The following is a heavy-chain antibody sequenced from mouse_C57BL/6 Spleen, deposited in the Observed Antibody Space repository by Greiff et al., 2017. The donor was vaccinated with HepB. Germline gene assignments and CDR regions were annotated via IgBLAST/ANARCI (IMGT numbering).Heavy chain of an antibody. V-gene: IGHV1-31*01. CDR2: IYPYNGVS. D-gene: IGHD2-2*01. J-gene: IGHJ1*03. Sequence: VQLQQSGPELVKPGASVKISCKASGYSFTGYYMHWVKQSHGNILDWIGYIYPYNGVSSYNQNFKGKATLTVDKSSSTAYMELRSLTSEDSAVYYCARWGSTMVTTSWYFDVWGTGTTVTVSS. CDR1: GYSFTGYY. CDR3: ARWGSTMVTTSWYFDV.